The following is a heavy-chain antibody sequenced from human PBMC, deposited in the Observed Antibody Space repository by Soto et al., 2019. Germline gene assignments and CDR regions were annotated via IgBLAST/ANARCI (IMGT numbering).Heavy chain of an antibody. D-gene: IGHD2-8*01. J-gene: IGHJ6*02. Sequence: VGSLILSCSASEFTFSSYVMHWVRQAPGKGLEYVSAISSNGGSTYYADSVKGRFTISRDNXKNTLYLQMNSLRAEDTAVYYCALASGGRNCPNGVCSQNTDDDYGMDVWGQGTRVTVSS. V-gene: IGHV3-64*04. CDR1: EFTFSSYV. CDR2: ISSNGGST. CDR3: ALASGGRNCPNGVCSQNTDDDYGMDV.